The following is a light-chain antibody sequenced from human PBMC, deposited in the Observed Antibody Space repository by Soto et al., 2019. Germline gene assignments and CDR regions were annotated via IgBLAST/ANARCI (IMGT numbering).Light chain of an antibody. CDR3: QQYYDWPIT. CDR2: GAS. CDR1: QSVSSN. V-gene: IGKV3-15*01. J-gene: IGKJ5*01. Sequence: EIVLTQSPATLFLSPGERATLSCRASQSVSSNLAWYQQKPGQAPRLLIYGASTSATGIPAMFSGSGSGTEFTLTISSLQSEDFAVYYCQQYYDWPITFGQGTRLEI.